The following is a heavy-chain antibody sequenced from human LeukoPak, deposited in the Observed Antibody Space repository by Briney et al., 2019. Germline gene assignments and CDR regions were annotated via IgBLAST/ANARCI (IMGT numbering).Heavy chain of an antibody. J-gene: IGHJ6*02. CDR2: ISSSSSYI. Sequence: GGSLRLSCAASGFTFSSYSMNWVRQAPGQGLKWVSSISSSSSYIYYADSVKGRFTISRDNAKNSLYLQMNSLRAEDTAVYYCTTNYDILTGYQNDYYYYYGMDVWGQGTTVTVSS. V-gene: IGHV3-21*01. CDR1: GFTFSSYS. CDR3: TTNYDILTGYQNDYYYYYGMDV. D-gene: IGHD3-9*01.